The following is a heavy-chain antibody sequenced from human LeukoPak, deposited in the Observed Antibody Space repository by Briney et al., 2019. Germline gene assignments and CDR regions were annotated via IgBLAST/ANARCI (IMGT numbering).Heavy chain of an antibody. Sequence: PGGSLRLSCAASGFTFSSYGMHWVRQAPGKGLEWVAFIRYDGSNKYYADSVKGRFTISRDNSKNTLYLQMNSLRTEDTAVYYCARDHRVTLVRGVVEAFDMWGRGTMVTVSS. CDR2: IRYDGSNK. CDR3: ARDHRVTLVRGVVEAFDM. V-gene: IGHV3-30*02. CDR1: GFTFSSYG. J-gene: IGHJ3*02. D-gene: IGHD3-10*01.